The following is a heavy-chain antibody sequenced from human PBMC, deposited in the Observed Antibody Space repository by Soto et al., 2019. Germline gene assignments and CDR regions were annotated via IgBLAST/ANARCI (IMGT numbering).Heavy chain of an antibody. D-gene: IGHD3-9*01. CDR1: GGSISSSSYY. CDR2: IYYSGST. J-gene: IGHJ6*02. CDR3: ARAPTYYDILPGYYAHYYYYGMDV. Sequence: QLQLQESGPGLVKPSETLSLTCTVSGGSISSSSYYWGWIRQPPGKGLEWIGSIYYSGSTYYNPSPKSRRTIPVDTSKNPCSPKLSSVTAADTAVYYCARAPTYYDILPGYYAHYYYYGMDVWGQGTTVTVSS. V-gene: IGHV4-39*01.